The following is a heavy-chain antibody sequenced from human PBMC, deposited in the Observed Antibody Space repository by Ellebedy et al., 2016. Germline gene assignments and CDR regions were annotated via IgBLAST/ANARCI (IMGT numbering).Heavy chain of an antibody. V-gene: IGHV3-64D*06. CDR2: ISSNGGTT. CDR3: VKDFERWGVVLPYYFDY. CDR1: GFTFSTYA. Sequence: GGSLRLSXSASGFTFSTYAMHWVRQAPGKRLNYVSAISSNGGTTYYADSVKGRFTISRDNSKNTLYLQLSSLRAEDTAVYYCVKDFERWGVVLPYYFDYWGQGTLVTVSS. D-gene: IGHD2-21*01. J-gene: IGHJ4*02.